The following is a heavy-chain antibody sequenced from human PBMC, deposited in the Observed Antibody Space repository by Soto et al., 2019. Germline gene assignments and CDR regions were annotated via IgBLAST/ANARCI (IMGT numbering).Heavy chain of an antibody. CDR2: IIPIFGTT. CDR3: ARVVTVVKSFHYWYFDL. V-gene: IGHV1-69*12. D-gene: IGHD2-15*01. J-gene: IGHJ2*01. Sequence: VQLVQTGAEVKKPGCSVKGSCKASGGTFSSYAISWVRQAPGQGLEWMGGIIPIFGTTNYAQKFQGRVTITADESTSTAYMELSSLRSEDTAVYYCARVVTVVKSFHYWYFDLWGRGTLVSVSS. CDR1: GGTFSSYA.